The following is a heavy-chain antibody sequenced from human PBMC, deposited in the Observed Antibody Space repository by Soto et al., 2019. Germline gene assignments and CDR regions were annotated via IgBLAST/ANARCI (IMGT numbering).Heavy chain of an antibody. CDR1: GGSISSSSYY. Sequence: QLQLQESGPGLVKPSETLSLTCTVSGGSISSSSYYWGWIRQPPGKGLEWIGSIYYSGSTYYNPSLKSRVTISVDTCKNHFSLKRSTVTAADTAVYYCARRQGYSSSPQDYWGQGTLVTVSS. V-gene: IGHV4-39*01. J-gene: IGHJ4*02. CDR2: IYYSGST. D-gene: IGHD6-13*01. CDR3: ARRQGYSSSPQDY.